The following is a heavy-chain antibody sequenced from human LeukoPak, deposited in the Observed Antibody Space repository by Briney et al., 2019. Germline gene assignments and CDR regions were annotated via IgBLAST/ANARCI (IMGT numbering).Heavy chain of an antibody. CDR3: ARIGYRSSSLDY. CDR1: GFTFRNYW. Sequence: GGSLRLSCAASGFTFRNYWMTWVRQAPGKGLEWVANIKEDGSVKYFVDSVKGRFTVSRDNAKNSVYLQMSSLRVEDTAVYFCARIGYRSSSLDYWGQGTLVTVSS. D-gene: IGHD6-6*01. CDR2: IKEDGSVK. J-gene: IGHJ4*02. V-gene: IGHV3-7*01.